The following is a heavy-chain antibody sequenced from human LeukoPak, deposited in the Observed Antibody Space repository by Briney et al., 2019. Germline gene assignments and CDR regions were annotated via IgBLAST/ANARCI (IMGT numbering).Heavy chain of an antibody. CDR2: ISGSGGST. D-gene: IGHD5-24*01. CDR1: GFTFSSYG. Sequence: GGSLRLSCAASGFTFSSYGMSWVRQAPGKGLEWVSAISGSGGSTYYADSVKGRFTISRDNSKNTLYLQMNSLRAEDTAVHYCAKAPVEMATPSTAPIDYWGQGTLVTVSS. CDR3: AKAPVEMATPSTAPIDY. J-gene: IGHJ4*02. V-gene: IGHV3-23*01.